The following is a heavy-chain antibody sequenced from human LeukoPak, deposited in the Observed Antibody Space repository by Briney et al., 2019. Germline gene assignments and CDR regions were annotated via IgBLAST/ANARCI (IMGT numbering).Heavy chain of an antibody. Sequence: GGSLRLSCAVSGVTVSSNYMGWVRQAPGKGLEWISVINSDGTTYYADSVKGRFTASRDPSKNTLSPQMSSLRVEDTAIYYCTRDSTTWARSGYWGQGALVTVSS. CDR1: GVTVSSNY. V-gene: IGHV3-66*01. CDR2: INSDGTT. D-gene: IGHD2/OR15-2a*01. CDR3: TRDSTTWARSGY. J-gene: IGHJ4*02.